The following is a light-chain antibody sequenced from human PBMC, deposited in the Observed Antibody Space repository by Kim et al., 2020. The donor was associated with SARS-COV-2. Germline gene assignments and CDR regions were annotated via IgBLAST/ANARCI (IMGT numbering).Light chain of an antibody. CDR2: GAS. V-gene: IGKV3-20*01. CDR3: QQFASSGYT. Sequence: EIVLTQSPGTLSLSPGERATLSCRASQSVSTNHLAWYHQKPGQAPRLLISGASTRATGIPDRFIGSGSGTDFTLTISRLDPEDFGVYFCQQFASSGYTFGQGTKLEI. CDR1: QSVSTNH. J-gene: IGKJ2*01.